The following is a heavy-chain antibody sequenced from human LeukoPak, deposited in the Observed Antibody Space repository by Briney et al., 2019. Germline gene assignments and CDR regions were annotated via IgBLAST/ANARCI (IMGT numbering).Heavy chain of an antibody. J-gene: IGHJ5*02. CDR2: INHSGST. CDR1: GGSFSGYY. CDR3: ARGTYYDFWSGYSTAWFDP. Sequence: NSSETLSLTCAVYGGSFSGYYWSWIRQPPGKGLEWIGEINHSGSTNYNPSLKSRVTISVDTSKNQFSLKLSSVTAADTAVYYCARGTYYDFWSGYSTAWFDPWGQGTLVTVSS. D-gene: IGHD3-3*01. V-gene: IGHV4-34*01.